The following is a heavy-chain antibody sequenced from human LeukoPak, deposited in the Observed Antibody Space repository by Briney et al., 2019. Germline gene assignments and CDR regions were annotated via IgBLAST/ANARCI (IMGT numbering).Heavy chain of an antibody. CDR1: GGSISSSNW. CDR2: MYHSGST. Sequence: SETLSLTCAVSGGSISSSNWWSWVRQPPGKGLEWIGEMYHSGSTNYNPSLKSRVTISLDNSKNQFSLRLSSVTAADTAVYYCARGAQGYFDWLLSEKSFDYWGQGTLVTVSS. V-gene: IGHV4-4*02. D-gene: IGHD3-9*01. CDR3: ARGAQGYFDWLLSEKSFDY. J-gene: IGHJ4*02.